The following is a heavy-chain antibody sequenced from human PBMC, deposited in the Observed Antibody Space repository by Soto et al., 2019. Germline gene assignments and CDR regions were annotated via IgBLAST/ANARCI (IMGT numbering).Heavy chain of an antibody. CDR3: ARRAEIYVAAFGI. Sequence: EVQLVESGGGLVQPGGSLRLSCAASGFTFSSYSMNWVRQAPGKGLEWVSYISSSSSTIYYADSVKARFTISRDNAKNSQYVQFNRLRAEDTAVHYCARRAEIYVAAFGIWGKGTMVTVSS. CDR2: ISSSSSTI. V-gene: IGHV3-48*01. D-gene: IGHD3-16*01. CDR1: GFTFSSYS. J-gene: IGHJ3*02.